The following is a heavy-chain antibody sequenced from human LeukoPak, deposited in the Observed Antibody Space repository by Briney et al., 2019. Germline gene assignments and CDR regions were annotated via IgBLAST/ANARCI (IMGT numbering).Heavy chain of an antibody. J-gene: IGHJ4*02. CDR2: MNPNSGST. D-gene: IGHD6-19*01. Sequence: ASVKVSCKASGYTFTTCDINWVRQATGQGLEWMGWMNPNSGSTGYAQSFQGRVTMTRDTSISTAYMELSNLRSEDTAIYYCTRGSSGRRDYWGQGTLVTVSS. CDR3: TRGSSGRRDY. V-gene: IGHV1-8*01. CDR1: GYTFTTCD.